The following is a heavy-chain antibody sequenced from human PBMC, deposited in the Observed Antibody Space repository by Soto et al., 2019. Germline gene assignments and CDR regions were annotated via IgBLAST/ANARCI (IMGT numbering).Heavy chain of an antibody. CDR3: ARDIRWWNDGIGWFDP. D-gene: IGHD1-1*01. J-gene: IGHJ5*02. CDR2: IYYSGST. CDR1: GGSISRGCYY. Sequence: PSETLSLTCTVSGGSISRGCYYLSWNRQHPGKGLEWIGYIYYSGSTYYNPSLKSRVTISVDTSKNQFSLKLSSVTAADTDVYYCARDIRWWNDGIGWFDPWGQGALVTVSS. V-gene: IGHV4-31*03.